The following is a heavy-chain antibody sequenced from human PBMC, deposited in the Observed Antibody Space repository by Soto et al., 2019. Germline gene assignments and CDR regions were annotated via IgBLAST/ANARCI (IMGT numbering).Heavy chain of an antibody. CDR2: ISYDGINK. CDR1: GFTFIIYA. D-gene: IGHD3-3*01. V-gene: IGHV3-30-3*01. J-gene: IGHJ6*02. CDR3: ARGGGYYDFWSGYYKYYYYYGMDV. Sequence: WGTLILSCAASGFTFIIYAMHWVGQAPGRGLEWLAVISYDGINKYYADSVKGRFTISRDNSKNTLYLQMNSLRAEDTAVYYCARGGGYYDFWSGYYKYYYYYGMDVWGQGNTVTVSS.